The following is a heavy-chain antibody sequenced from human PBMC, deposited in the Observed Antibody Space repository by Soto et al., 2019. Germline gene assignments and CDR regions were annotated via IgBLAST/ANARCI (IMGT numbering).Heavy chain of an antibody. V-gene: IGHV3-7*01. CDR3: ARDERSVAVATVFDY. J-gene: IGHJ4*02. Sequence: DSVKGRFTISRDNAKNSLYLQMNNLRAEDTAVYFCARDERSVAVATVFDYWGQGTLVTVSS. D-gene: IGHD5-12*01.